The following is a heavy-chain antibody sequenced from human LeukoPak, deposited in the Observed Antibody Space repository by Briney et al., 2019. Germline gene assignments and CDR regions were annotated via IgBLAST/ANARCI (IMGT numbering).Heavy chain of an antibody. J-gene: IGHJ6*02. CDR3: ARDRARGDYYYGMDV. CDR1: GFTFSDYY. V-gene: IGHV3-11*01. CDR2: ISSSGSTI. Sequence: GGSLRLSCAASGFTFSDYYMSWIRQAPGNGLEWVSYISSSGSTIYYADSVKGRFTISRDNAKNSLYLQMNSLRAEDTAVYYCARDRARGDYYYGMDVWGQGTTVTVSS. D-gene: IGHD3-16*01.